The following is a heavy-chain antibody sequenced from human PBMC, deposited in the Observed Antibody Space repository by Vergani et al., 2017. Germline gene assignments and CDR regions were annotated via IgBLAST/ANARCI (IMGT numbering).Heavy chain of an antibody. CDR2: IIPILGIA. Sequence: QVQLVQSGAEVKKPGSSVKVSCKASGGTFSRYTISWVRQAPGQGLEWMGRIIPILGIANYAQTYQGRVTITADKSTSTAYMALSSLRSEDTAGYYCARRGHGGSFELVSRGAGTLVTVSS. CDR1: GGTFSRYT. CDR3: ARRGHGGSFELVS. D-gene: IGHD2-15*01. J-gene: IGHJ4*02. V-gene: IGHV1-69*09.